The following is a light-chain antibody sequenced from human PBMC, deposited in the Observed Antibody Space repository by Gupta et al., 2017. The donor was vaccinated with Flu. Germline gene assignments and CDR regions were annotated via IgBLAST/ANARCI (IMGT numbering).Light chain of an antibody. J-gene: IGLJ3*02. CDR3: HSYTGSSTPWV. Sequence: SALTQTASVSASPGQSITISCTGTSSDIGAHNFVSWYQHHPGKVPKLLIFELNNRPSGISNRFSGSKSGNTASLTISGLQAEDEADYYCHSYTGSSTPWVFGGGTKLTVL. V-gene: IGLV2-14*01. CDR1: SSDIGAHNF. CDR2: ELN.